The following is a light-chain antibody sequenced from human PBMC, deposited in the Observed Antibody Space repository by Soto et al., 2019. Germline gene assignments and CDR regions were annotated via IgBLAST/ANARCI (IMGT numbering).Light chain of an antibody. J-gene: IGLJ3*02. CDR2: EDN. CDR3: QSFDSNNQV. Sequence: NFMLTQPHSVSESPGKTVTISCTRSSGSIASNYVQWYRQRPGSSPATVIYEDNQRPPGVPDRFSGSIDSSSNSASLTISGLKTEDEADYYCQSFDSNNQVFGGGTKLTVL. CDR1: SGSIASNY. V-gene: IGLV6-57*01.